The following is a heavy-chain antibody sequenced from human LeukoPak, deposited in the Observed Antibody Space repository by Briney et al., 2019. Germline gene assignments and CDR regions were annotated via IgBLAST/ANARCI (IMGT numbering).Heavy chain of an antibody. Sequence: GGSLRLSCAASGFTFDDYAMHWVRQAPGKGLEWVSGISWNSGSIGYADSVKGRFTISRDNAKNSLYLQMNSLRAEDTALYYCAKVTSPFGNFDYWGQGTLVTVSS. D-gene: IGHD1-14*01. CDR3: AKVTSPFGNFDY. CDR2: ISWNSGSI. J-gene: IGHJ4*02. CDR1: GFTFDDYA. V-gene: IGHV3-9*01.